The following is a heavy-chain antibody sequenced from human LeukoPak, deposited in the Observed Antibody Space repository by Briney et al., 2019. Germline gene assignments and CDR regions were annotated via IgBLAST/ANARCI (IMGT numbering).Heavy chain of an antibody. D-gene: IGHD1-26*01. CDR2: INGGGSPI. V-gene: IGHV3-48*01. Sequence: GGSLRLSCAASGFTFSRDSMNWVRQAPGKGLEWVSYINGGGSPIYYADSVKGRFTISRDNSKNTLYLQMNSLRAEDTAVYYCAKDLEPQLVGAADYWGQGTLVTVSS. CDR3: AKDLEPQLVGAADY. CDR1: GFTFSRDS. J-gene: IGHJ4*02.